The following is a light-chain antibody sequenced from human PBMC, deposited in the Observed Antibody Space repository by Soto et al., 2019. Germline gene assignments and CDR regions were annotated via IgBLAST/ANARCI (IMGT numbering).Light chain of an antibody. CDR3: SSYTSSSTLE. CDR1: SSDVGGYIY. CDR2: DVS. J-gene: IGLJ2*01. V-gene: IGLV2-14*01. Sequence: QSALTQPASVSGSPGQSITISCTGTSSDVGGYIYVSWYQQHPGKAPKLMIYDVSNRPSGVSNRFSGSKSGNTASLTISGLQAEDEADYYCSSYTSSSTLEVGGGTKLTVL.